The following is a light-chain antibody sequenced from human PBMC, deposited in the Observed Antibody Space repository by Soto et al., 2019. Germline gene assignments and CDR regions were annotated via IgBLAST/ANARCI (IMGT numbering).Light chain of an antibody. Sequence: QSALTQPASVSGSPGQSITISCTGTISDVGSYNLVSWYQQHPGKAPKLMIYEGSKRPSGVSNRFSGSKSGNTASLTISGLQAEDEADYYCCSYAGSSTYVVFGGGTKLIVL. J-gene: IGLJ2*01. CDR2: EGS. CDR3: CSYAGSSTYVV. V-gene: IGLV2-23*01. CDR1: ISDVGSYNL.